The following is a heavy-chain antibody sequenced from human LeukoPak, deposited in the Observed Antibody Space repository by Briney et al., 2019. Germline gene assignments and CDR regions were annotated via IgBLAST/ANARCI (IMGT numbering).Heavy chain of an antibody. CDR2: ISGSGGST. D-gene: IGHD6-19*01. V-gene: IGHV3-23*01. J-gene: IGHJ3*02. Sequence: PGGSLRLSCAASGFTFSSYAMSWVRQAPGKGLEWVSAISGSGGSTYYADSVKGRFTISRDNSKNTLYLQMNSLRAEDTAVYYCANCPNPGLGYSSGWSVVVDRAFDIWGQGTMVTVSS. CDR1: GFTFSSYA. CDR3: ANCPNPGLGYSSGWSVVVDRAFDI.